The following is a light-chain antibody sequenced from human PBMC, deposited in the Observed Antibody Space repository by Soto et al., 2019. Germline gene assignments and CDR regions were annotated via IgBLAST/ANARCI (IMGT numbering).Light chain of an antibody. CDR1: QSISSSY. J-gene: IGKJ5*01. CDR3: QQYDSLIT. Sequence: ESGLMQSPGTLSLPAGERATLSCRASQSISSSYLAWYQQKPGQAPRLLIYAASSRATGIPDRFSGSGSGIDFTLTISRLEPEDIAVYYCQQYDSLITFGQGTRLEIK. V-gene: IGKV3-20*01. CDR2: AAS.